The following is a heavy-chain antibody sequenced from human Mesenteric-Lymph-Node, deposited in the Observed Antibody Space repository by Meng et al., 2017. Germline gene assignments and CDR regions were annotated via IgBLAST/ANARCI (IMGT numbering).Heavy chain of an antibody. V-gene: IGHV3-11*04. CDR3: ARDSPYYYDSSGYDAFDI. CDR1: GFTFSDYY. D-gene: IGHD3-22*01. J-gene: IGHJ3*02. Sequence: GESLKISCAASGFTFSDYYMSWIRQAPGKGLEWVSYISSSGSTIYYADSVKGRFTISRDNSKNTLYLQMGSLRAEDMAVYYCARDSPYYYDSSGYDAFDIWGQGTMVTVSS. CDR2: ISSSGSTI.